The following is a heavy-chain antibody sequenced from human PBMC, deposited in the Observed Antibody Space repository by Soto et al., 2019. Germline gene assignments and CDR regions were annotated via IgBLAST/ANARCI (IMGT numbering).Heavy chain of an antibody. D-gene: IGHD4-17*01. CDR3: ARAYSDYGRYFDL. V-gene: IGHV4-31*03. Sequence: QVQLQESGPGLVKPSQTLSLTCTVSDGSMSSGGHFWSWIRQNPGEGLEWVGYIDYSGTTYYNPSLKNRVVVTVDTSKKQFSLMLSSVTAADTAVYYCARAYSDYGRYFDLRGRGTLVTVSS. CDR2: IDYSGTT. J-gene: IGHJ2*01. CDR1: DGSMSSGGHF.